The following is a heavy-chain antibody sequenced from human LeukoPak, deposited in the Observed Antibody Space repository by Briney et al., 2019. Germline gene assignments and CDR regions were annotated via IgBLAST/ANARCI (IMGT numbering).Heavy chain of an antibody. D-gene: IGHD4-17*01. J-gene: IGHJ5*02. Sequence: SVKVSCKASGGTFSSYAISWVRQALGQGLEWMGGIIPIFGTANSAQMFQGRVNFTADESPTTVYMELSGLRFDDTAVYFCARAVTTAAIGSTYNFFDPWGQGTLVIVSS. CDR3: ARAVTTAAIGSTYNFFDP. CDR1: GGTFSSYA. CDR2: IIPIFGTA. V-gene: IGHV1-69*13.